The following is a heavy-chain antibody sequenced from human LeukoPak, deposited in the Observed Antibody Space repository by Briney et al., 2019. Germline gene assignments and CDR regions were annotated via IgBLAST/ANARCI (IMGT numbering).Heavy chain of an antibody. CDR1: GFTFSSYW. V-gene: IGHV3-74*01. J-gene: IGHJ3*02. CDR2: INSDGSST. Sequence: PGGSLRLSCAASGFTFSSYWMHWVRQAPGKGLGWVSRINSDGSSTSYADSVKGRFTISRDNAKNTLYLQMNSLRAEDTAVYDCASSHENAFDIWGQGTMVTVSS. CDR3: ASSHENAFDI.